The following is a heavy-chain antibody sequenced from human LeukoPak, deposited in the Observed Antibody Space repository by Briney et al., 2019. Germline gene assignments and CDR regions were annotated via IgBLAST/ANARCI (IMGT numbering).Heavy chain of an antibody. Sequence: GASVKLSCKASGYTFTGYYMHWVRQVPRQRLECMGWINPNNGGTNYAQKFQGRVTMTRDTSISTAYMELSRLRSDDTAVYYCARDTRAYSNYPDYWGQGTLVTVSS. D-gene: IGHD4-11*01. CDR2: INPNNGGT. J-gene: IGHJ4*02. CDR1: GYTFTGYY. V-gene: IGHV1-2*02. CDR3: ARDTRAYSNYPDY.